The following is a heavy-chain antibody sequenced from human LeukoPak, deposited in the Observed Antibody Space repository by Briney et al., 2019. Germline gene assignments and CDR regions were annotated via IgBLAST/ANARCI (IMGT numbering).Heavy chain of an antibody. CDR2: INPSDSDT. J-gene: IGHJ4*02. CDR1: GYGYTTYW. D-gene: IGHD6-6*01. CDR3: AKLRGPNGDRSSFDF. V-gene: IGHV5-51*01. Sequence: GESLKISCKGAGYGYTTYWIGWVRQMPGKGLEWMGIINPSDSDTRYSPSFQGQVTISADKSTNTAFLQWTSMRVSDAAMYYCAKLRGPNGDRSSFDFWGQGTLVTVST.